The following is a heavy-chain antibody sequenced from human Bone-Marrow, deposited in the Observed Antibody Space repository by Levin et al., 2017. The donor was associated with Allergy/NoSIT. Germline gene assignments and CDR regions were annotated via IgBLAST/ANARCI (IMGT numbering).Heavy chain of an antibody. CDR3: ARGYCSSTSCYRAWDYDYGMDV. CDR1: GFTFSSYA. D-gene: IGHD2-2*01. V-gene: IGHV3-30*04. CDR2: ISYDGSNK. Sequence: PGGSLRLSCAASGFTFSSYAMHWVRQAPGKGLEWVAVISYDGSNKYYADSVKGRFTISRDNSKNTLYLQMNSLRAEDTAVYYCARGYCSSTSCYRAWDYDYGMDVWGQGTTVTVSS. J-gene: IGHJ6*02.